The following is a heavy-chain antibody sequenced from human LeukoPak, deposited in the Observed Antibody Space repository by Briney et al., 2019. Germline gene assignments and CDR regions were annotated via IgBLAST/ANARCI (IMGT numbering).Heavy chain of an antibody. CDR1: GYTFTDYY. CDR2: INSNRGGT. CDR3: AREVGASGWVDRVNTKNNYYFYMDV. Sequence: ASVKVSCQASGYTFTDYYIHWVRQAPGQGLEWMGWINSNRGGTNYAQNFQGRVTMTSDTPIGTAYMEVRRLTSDDTAVYYCAREVGASGWVDRVNTKNNYYFYMDVWGKGTTVTVSS. D-gene: IGHD6-19*01. J-gene: IGHJ6*03. V-gene: IGHV1-2*02.